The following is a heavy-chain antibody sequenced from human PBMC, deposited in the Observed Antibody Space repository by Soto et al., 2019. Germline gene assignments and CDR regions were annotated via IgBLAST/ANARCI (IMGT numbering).Heavy chain of an antibody. Sequence: EVQLVESGGGLVQPGGSLRLSCADSGFSFSTYWMHWVRQGPGKGLVWVSRISPDGSSTNYADSVRGRFTISRDNDKNTQYMQMNSLRAEDTTIYYCARSTGGYYIDWGQGTMVTVS. CDR2: ISPDGSST. D-gene: IGHD1-26*01. CDR3: ARSTGGYYID. CDR1: GFSFSTYW. J-gene: IGHJ3*01. V-gene: IGHV3-74*01.